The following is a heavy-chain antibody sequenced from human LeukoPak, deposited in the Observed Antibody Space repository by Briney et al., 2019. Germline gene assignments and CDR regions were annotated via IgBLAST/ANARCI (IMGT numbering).Heavy chain of an antibody. Sequence: ASVKVSCRASGYTFISYNINWLRQATGHGLEWMGWVNPRSGDAGYLQKFQGRLTITRDSSIDTAYMDLSGLSSEDTAVYYCARGVPLGYCTYGVCYPPYYFDYWGQGTLVTASS. D-gene: IGHD2-8*01. J-gene: IGHJ4*02. CDR2: VNPRSGDA. CDR3: ARGVPLGYCTYGVCYPPYYFDY. V-gene: IGHV1-8*03. CDR1: GYTFISYN.